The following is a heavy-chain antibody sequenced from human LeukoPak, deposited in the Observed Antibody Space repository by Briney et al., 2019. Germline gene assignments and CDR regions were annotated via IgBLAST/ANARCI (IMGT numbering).Heavy chain of an antibody. J-gene: IGHJ4*02. CDR1: GFTFSGHW. D-gene: IGHD1-14*01. CDR3: TRDRSRAEDD. CDR2: INQGGSDK. Sequence: GGSLTLSCAASGFTFSGHWMSWVRQAPGKGLEWVANINQGGSDKYYVDSVKGRFTISRDNANNLLYLQMSSLRGEDTAVYYCTRDRSRAEDDWGQGTLVTVSS. V-gene: IGHV3-7*01.